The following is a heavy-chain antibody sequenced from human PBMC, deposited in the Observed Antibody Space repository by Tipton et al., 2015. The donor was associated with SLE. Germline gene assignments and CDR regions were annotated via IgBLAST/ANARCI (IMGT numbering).Heavy chain of an antibody. J-gene: IGHJ5*02. D-gene: IGHD3-10*01. CDR3: TRVWQPTGGWFDP. CDR2: IYYNADT. CDR1: GGSINTHY. Sequence: TLSLTCSVSGGSINTHYFGWIRQAPGKGLEWIAFIYYNADTSYNPSLKSRVSISVDTSKNQFSLTLKSVTASDTAMYYCTRVWQPTGGWFDPWGQGIPVTVSS. V-gene: IGHV4-59*08.